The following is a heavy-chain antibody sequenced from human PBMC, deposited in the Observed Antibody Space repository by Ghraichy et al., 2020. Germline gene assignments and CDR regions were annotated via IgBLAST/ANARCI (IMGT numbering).Heavy chain of an antibody. J-gene: IGHJ3*02. Sequence: GGSLRLSCAASGFTFSSYWMSWVRQAPGKGLEWVANIKQDGSEKYYVDSVKGRFTISRDNAKNSLYLQMNSLRAEHTAVYYCARVQQLVPYDAFDIWGQGTMVTVSS. CDR2: IKQDGSEK. CDR3: ARVQQLVPYDAFDI. D-gene: IGHD6-13*01. CDR1: GFTFSSYW. V-gene: IGHV3-7*04.